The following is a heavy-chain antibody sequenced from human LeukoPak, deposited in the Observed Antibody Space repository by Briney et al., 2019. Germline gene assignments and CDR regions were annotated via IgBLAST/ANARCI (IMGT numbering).Heavy chain of an antibody. Sequence: GGTLRLSCAASGFSFSNHGMNWVRQAPGKGLEWVSYITLSSSTIYYADSVKGRFTISRDNAKNSLYLQMHSLRAEDTAVYYCAREPTYSSSWYTTCDYWGQGTLVTVSS. V-gene: IGHV3-48*01. CDR3: AREPTYSSSWYTTCDY. D-gene: IGHD6-13*01. CDR1: GFSFSNHG. CDR2: ITLSSSTI. J-gene: IGHJ4*02.